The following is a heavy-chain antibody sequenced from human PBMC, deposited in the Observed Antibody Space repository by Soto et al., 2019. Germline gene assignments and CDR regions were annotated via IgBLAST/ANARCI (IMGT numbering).Heavy chain of an antibody. CDR2: IKQDGSEK. V-gene: IGHV3-7*01. J-gene: IGHJ1*01. CDR3: ARDYGDYGLGYFQH. D-gene: IGHD4-17*01. Sequence: GGSLRLSCAASGFTVSSYWMSWVRQAPGKGLEWVANIKQDGSEKYYVDSVKGRFTISRDNAKNSLYLQMNSLRAEDTAVYYCARDYGDYGLGYFQHWGQGTLVTVS. CDR1: GFTVSSYW.